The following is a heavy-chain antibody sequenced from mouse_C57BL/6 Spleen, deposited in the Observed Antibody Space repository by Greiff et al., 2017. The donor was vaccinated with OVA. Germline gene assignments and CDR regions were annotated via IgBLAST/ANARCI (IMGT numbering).Heavy chain of an antibody. D-gene: IGHD2-5*01. Sequence: EVKVVESGGDLVKPGGSLKLSCAASGFTFSSYGMSWVRQTPDKRLEWVATISSGGSYTYYPDSVKGRFTISRDNAKNTLYLQMSSLKSEDTAMYYCAREGSYSNYVRYFDVWGTGTTVTVSS. CDR1: GFTFSSYG. V-gene: IGHV5-6*01. CDR3: AREGSYSNYVRYFDV. J-gene: IGHJ1*03. CDR2: ISSGGSYT.